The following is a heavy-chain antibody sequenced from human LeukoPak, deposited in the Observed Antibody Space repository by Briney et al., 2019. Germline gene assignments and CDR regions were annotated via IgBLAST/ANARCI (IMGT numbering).Heavy chain of an antibody. J-gene: IGHJ4*02. CDR1: GFTFSSYT. V-gene: IGHV3-48*01. CDR3: HASAWQLVPPDY. CDR2: ISSSSGAI. Sequence: GGSLRLSCAASGFTFSSYTMHWVRQAPGKGLEWVSYISSSSGAIYYADSVKGRFTISRDSAKKSLYLQMNSLRAEDTAVYYCHASAWQLVPPDYRGQGTLVTVSS. D-gene: IGHD6-13*01.